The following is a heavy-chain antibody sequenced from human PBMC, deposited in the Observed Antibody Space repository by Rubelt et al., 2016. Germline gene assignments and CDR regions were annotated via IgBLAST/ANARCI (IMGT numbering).Heavy chain of an antibody. CDR3: ATLIVVVETNWFDP. Sequence: NYAQKLQGRVTMTTDTSTSTAYMELRSLRSDDTAVDYCATLIVVVETNWFDPWGQGTLVTVSS. V-gene: IGHV1-18*01. D-gene: IGHD2-15*01. J-gene: IGHJ5*02.